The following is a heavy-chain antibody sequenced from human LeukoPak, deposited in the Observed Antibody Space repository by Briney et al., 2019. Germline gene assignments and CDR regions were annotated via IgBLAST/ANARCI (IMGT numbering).Heavy chain of an antibody. Sequence: GGSLRLSCAASGFTFDDYAMHWVRQAPGKGLEWVSGISWNSGSIGYADSVKGRFTISRDNAKNSLYLQMNSLRAEDTAVYYCTSAHWLLGSPAMDVWGQGTTVTISS. CDR1: GFTFDDYA. V-gene: IGHV3-9*01. CDR2: ISWNSGSI. CDR3: TSAHWLLGSPAMDV. D-gene: IGHD1-26*01. J-gene: IGHJ6*02.